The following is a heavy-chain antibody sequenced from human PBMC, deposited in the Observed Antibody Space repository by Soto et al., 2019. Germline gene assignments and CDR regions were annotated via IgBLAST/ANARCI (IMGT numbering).Heavy chain of an antibody. J-gene: IGHJ4*02. D-gene: IGHD5-12*01. CDR1: GGSFSGYY. CDR2: IKHSGST. CDR3: ARGGNSGYVW. Sequence: QVQLQQWGAGLLKPSETLSRTCAVYGGSFSGYYWSWIRQPPGKGLEWIGEIKHSGSTNYNPSLKSRVTISVDTSKNQFSLTLSSVTAADTAVYYCARGGNSGYVWWGQGTLVTVSS. V-gene: IGHV4-34*01.